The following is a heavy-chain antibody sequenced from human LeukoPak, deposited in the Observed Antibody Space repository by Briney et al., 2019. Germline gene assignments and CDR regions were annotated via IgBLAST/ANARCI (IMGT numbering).Heavy chain of an antibody. D-gene: IGHD4-17*01. Sequence: SETLSLTCAVYGGSFSGYYWSWIRQPPGKGLEWIGEINHSGSTNYNPSLKSRVTISVDTSKNQFSLRLSSVTAADTAVYYCARSIMTTVTTFGYWGQGTLVTVSS. CDR3: ARSIMTTVTTFGY. CDR1: GGSFSGYY. J-gene: IGHJ4*02. CDR2: INHSGST. V-gene: IGHV4-34*01.